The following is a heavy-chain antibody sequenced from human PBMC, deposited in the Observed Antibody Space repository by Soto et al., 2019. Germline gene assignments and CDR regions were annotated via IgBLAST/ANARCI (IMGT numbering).Heavy chain of an antibody. J-gene: IGHJ5*02. CDR2: IVVGSGNT. CDR1: GFTFTSSA. V-gene: IGHV1-58*01. CDR3: AAKPDYYDSSGYYLNWFDP. Sequence: ASVKVSCKASGFTFTSSAVQWVRQARGQRLEWIGWIVVGSGNTNYAQKFQERVTITRDMSTSTAYMELSSLRSEDTAVYYCAAKPDYYDSSGYYLNWFDPWGQGTLVTV. D-gene: IGHD3-22*01.